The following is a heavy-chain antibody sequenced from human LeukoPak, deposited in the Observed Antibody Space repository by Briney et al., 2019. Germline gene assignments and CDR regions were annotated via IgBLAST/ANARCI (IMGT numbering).Heavy chain of an antibody. CDR1: GGTFSSYA. Sequence: PEASVKVSCKASGGTFSSYAISWVRQAPGQGLEWMGRIIPILGIANYAQKFQGRVTITTDESTSTAYMELSSLRSEDTAVYYCARAIAVAEDAFDIWGQGTMVTVSS. J-gene: IGHJ3*02. V-gene: IGHV1-69*04. D-gene: IGHD6-19*01. CDR2: IIPILGIA. CDR3: ARAIAVAEDAFDI.